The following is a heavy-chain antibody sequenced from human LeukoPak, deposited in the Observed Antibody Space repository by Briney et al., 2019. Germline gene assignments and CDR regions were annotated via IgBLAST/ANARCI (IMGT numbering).Heavy chain of an antibody. J-gene: IGHJ4*02. D-gene: IGHD6-19*01. CDR3: ARDEVGYSSAFDY. CDR2: INPSSGGT. Sequence: GASVKVSCKASGGTFSSYAISWVRQAPGQGLEWMGGINPSSGGTNYAQKFQGRVTMTRDTSISTAYMELSRLRSDDTAVYYCARDEVGYSSAFDYWGQGTLVTVSS. V-gene: IGHV1-2*02. CDR1: GGTFSSYA.